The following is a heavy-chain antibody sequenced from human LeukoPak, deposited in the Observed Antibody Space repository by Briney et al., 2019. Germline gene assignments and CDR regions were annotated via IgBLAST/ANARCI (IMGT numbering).Heavy chain of an antibody. CDR1: GYTFTGYY. CDR3: ARPTPPYCSSTSCLPPDY. V-gene: IGHV1-2*06. D-gene: IGHD2-2*01. Sequence: VASVKVSCKASGYTFTGYYMRWVRQAPGQGLEWMGRINPNSGGTNYAQKFQGRVTMTRDTSISTAYMELRSLRSDDTAVYYCARPTPPYCSSTSCLPPDYWGQGTLVTVSS. CDR2: INPNSGGT. J-gene: IGHJ4*02.